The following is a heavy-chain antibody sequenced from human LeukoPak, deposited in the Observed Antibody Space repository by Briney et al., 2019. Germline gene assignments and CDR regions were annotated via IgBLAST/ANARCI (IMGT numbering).Heavy chain of an antibody. CDR2: FYIGGST. CDR1: GFTVSSYY. Sequence: PGGPLRLSCAASGFTVSSYYISWVRQAPGKGLEWVSIFYIGGSTYYADSVKGRFTISRDNSKNTLYLQMKSLRAEDTAVYFCARSRDGYNFDDRDQGTMVTVSS. V-gene: IGHV3-53*01. D-gene: IGHD5-24*01. J-gene: IGHJ5*02. CDR3: ARSRDGYNFDD.